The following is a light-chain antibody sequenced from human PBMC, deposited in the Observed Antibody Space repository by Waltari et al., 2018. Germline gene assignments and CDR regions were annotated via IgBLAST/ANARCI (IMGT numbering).Light chain of an antibody. CDR2: DAS. V-gene: IGKV3-11*01. CDR3: QQRNSWPLT. Sequence: EIVLTQSPATLSLSPGERATLSCRASQSIRSYLGWYQPKPGQAPRLLIYDASNRATGIPARFSGSGSGTDFTRTISSLEPEDFALYYCQQRNSWPLTFGGGTKVEIK. J-gene: IGKJ4*01. CDR1: QSIRSY.